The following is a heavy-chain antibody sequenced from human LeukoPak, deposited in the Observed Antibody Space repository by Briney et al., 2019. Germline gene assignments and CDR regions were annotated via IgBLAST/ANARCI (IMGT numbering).Heavy chain of an antibody. CDR3: ARYSTVTTPGGYYYGMDV. CDR2: IYYSGST. V-gene: IGHV4-59*01. J-gene: IGHJ6*02. Sequence: PSETLSLTCSVSGGSISSYYWSWIRQPPGKGLEWIGYIYYSGSTNYNPSPKSRVTISVDTSKNQFSLKVNSVTAADTAVYYCARYSTVTTPGGYYYGMDVWGQGTTVTVSS. D-gene: IGHD4-17*01. CDR1: GGSISSYY.